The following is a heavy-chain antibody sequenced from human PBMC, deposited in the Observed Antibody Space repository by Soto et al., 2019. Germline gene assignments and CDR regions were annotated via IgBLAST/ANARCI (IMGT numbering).Heavy chain of an antibody. CDR1: GGSVSSGSYC. CDR2: IYYSGST. CDR3: ARVLWTPSIKVYDY. D-gene: IGHD2-21*01. V-gene: IGHV4-61*01. J-gene: IGHJ4*02. Sequence: QVQLQESGPGLVKPSETLSLTCTVSGGSVSSGSYCWSWIRQPPGKGLEWIGYIYYSGSTNYNPSLKSRVTRSGDPSKTQFSRKLGSVTAADTAVYYCARVLWTPSIKVYDYWGQGTLVTVSS.